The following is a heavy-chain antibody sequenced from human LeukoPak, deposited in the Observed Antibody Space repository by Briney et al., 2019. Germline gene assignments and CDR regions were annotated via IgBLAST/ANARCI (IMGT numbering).Heavy chain of an antibody. CDR3: ARGSSWYVGN. CDR1: GFTFSSYW. Sequence: PGGSLRLSCAAPGFTFSSYWMSWVRQAPGKGLEWVANIKQDGSEKYYVDSVKGRFTISRDNAKNSLYLQMNSLRAEDTAVYYCARGSSWYVGNWGQGTLVTVSS. CDR2: IKQDGSEK. D-gene: IGHD6-13*01. J-gene: IGHJ4*02. V-gene: IGHV3-7*01.